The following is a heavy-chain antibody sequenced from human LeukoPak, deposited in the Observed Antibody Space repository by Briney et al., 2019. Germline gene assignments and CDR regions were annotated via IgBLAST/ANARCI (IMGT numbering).Heavy chain of an antibody. D-gene: IGHD1-14*01. V-gene: IGHV1-46*01. CDR2: INPSGGST. J-gene: IGHJ3*02. CDR1: GYTFTGYY. Sequence: ASVKVSCKASGYTFTGYYMHWVRQAPGQGLEWMGIINPSGGSTSYAQKFQGRVTMTRDTSTSTVYMELSSLRSEDTAVYYCARVIRAGTDAFDIWGQGTMITVSS. CDR3: ARVIRAGTDAFDI.